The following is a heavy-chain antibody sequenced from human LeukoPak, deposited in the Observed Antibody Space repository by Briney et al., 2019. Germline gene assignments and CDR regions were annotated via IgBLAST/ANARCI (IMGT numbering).Heavy chain of an antibody. D-gene: IGHD1-7*01. J-gene: IGHJ4*02. CDR3: VKDRSKRGTTGYYFDY. Sequence: GGSLRLSCSASGFTFSSYAMHWVRQAPGKGLEYVSAISSNGGSTYYADSVKGRFTISRDNSKNTLCLQMSSLRAEDTAVYYCVKDRSKRGTTGYYFDYWGQGTLVTVSS. V-gene: IGHV3-64D*09. CDR2: ISSNGGST. CDR1: GFTFSSYA.